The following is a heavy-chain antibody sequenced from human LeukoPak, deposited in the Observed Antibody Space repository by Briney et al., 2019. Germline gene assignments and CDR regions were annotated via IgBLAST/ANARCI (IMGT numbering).Heavy chain of an antibody. CDR2: ISGSGGST. D-gene: IGHD3-10*01. J-gene: IGHJ4*02. Sequence: PGGSLRLSCAASGFTFSSYGMSWVRQAPGKGPEWVSAISGSGGSTYYADSVKGRFTISRDNSKNTLYLQMNSLRAEDTAVYYCAKFYKPLYGSGSYFDYWGQGTLVTVSS. V-gene: IGHV3-23*01. CDR1: GFTFSSYG. CDR3: AKFYKPLYGSGSYFDY.